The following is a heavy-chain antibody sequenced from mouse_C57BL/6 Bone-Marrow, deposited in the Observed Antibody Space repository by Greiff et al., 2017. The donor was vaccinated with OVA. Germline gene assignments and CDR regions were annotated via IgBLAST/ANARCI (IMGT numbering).Heavy chain of an antibody. CDR3: ARGFYGSSRYCDV. V-gene: IGHV1-63*01. Sequence: QVQLQQSGAELVRPGTSVKMSCKASGYTFTNYWIGWAKQRPGHGLEWIGDIYPGGGYTNYNEKFKGKATLTADKSSSTAYMQFSSLTSEDSAIYYCARGFYGSSRYCDVWGTGTTVTVSS. CDR1: GYTFTNYW. J-gene: IGHJ1*03. CDR2: IYPGGGYT. D-gene: IGHD1-1*01.